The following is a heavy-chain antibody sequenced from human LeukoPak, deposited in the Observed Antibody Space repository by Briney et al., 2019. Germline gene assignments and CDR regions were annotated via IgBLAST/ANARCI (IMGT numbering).Heavy chain of an antibody. CDR1: GGSMSSYY. V-gene: IGHV4-59*08. CDR3: ARSVVTALNWFDP. Sequence: PSETLSLTCTVSGGSMSSYYWSWIRQPPGKGLEWIGNIFYSGSTKYNPSLESRVTISVDTSKNQFSLKLSSVTAADTAVYYCARSVVTALNWFDPWGQGTLVTVSS. D-gene: IGHD2-21*02. J-gene: IGHJ5*02. CDR2: IFYSGST.